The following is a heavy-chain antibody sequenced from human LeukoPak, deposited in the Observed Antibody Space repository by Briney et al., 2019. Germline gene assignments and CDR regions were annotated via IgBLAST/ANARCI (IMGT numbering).Heavy chain of an antibody. V-gene: IGHV1-46*01. D-gene: IGHD1-26*01. Sequence: ASVKVSCKASGYTFTSYYIHWVRQAPGQGLEWMGIINPSGGSTSYAQKFQGRVTMTRDTSTSTVYMELSSLRSEDTAVYYCAKGGSLILGAFDIWGQGTMVTVSS. CDR3: AKGGSLILGAFDI. CDR1: GYTFTSYY. CDR2: INPSGGST. J-gene: IGHJ3*02.